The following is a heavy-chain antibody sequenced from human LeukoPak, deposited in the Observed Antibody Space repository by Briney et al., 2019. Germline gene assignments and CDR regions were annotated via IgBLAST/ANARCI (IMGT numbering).Heavy chain of an antibody. D-gene: IGHD5-12*01. CDR2: IWDDGSNK. J-gene: IGHJ4*02. CDR1: RFTFSSYG. V-gene: IGHV3-33*01. CDR3: ARKWLRWSLDY. Sequence: GGSLRLSCAASRFTFSSYGMHWVRQAPGKGLEWVAVIWDDGSNKYYADSVKGRFTISRDNSKNTLYLQMNSLRAEDTAVYYCARKWLRWSLDYWGQGTLVTVSS.